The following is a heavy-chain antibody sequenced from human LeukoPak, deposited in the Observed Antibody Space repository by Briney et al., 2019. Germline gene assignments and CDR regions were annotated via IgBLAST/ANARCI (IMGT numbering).Heavy chain of an antibody. CDR3: VRSDYGDSRYFDY. V-gene: IGHV4-61*02. CDR2: IYTSGST. J-gene: IGHJ4*02. D-gene: IGHD4-17*01. CDR1: GGSISSGSYY. Sequence: SQTLSLTCTVSGGSISSGSYYWSWIRQPAGKGLEWIGRIYTSGSTNYNPSLKSRVTISVDTSKNQFSLKLSSVTAADTAVYYCVRSDYGDSRYFDYWGQGTLVTVSS.